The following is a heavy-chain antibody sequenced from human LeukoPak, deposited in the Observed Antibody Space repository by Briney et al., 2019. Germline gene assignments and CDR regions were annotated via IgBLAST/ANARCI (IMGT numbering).Heavy chain of an antibody. D-gene: IGHD6-13*01. CDR2: IKPDGSET. J-gene: IGHJ4*02. CDR3: GRFGYEAAVDL. CDR1: GFMFSTYW. Sequence: GGYLRLSCAASGFMFSTYWMTWVRQAPGEGLEWVANIKPDGSETYYVDRVRGRFTISRDNAKNLLYLQMNSLRGEDTAVYKCGRFGYEAAVDLWGQGTLVTVSS. V-gene: IGHV3-7*01.